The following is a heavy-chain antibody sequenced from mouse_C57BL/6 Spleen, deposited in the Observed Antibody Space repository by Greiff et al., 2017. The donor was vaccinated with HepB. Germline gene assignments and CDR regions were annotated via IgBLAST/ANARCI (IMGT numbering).Heavy chain of an antibody. CDR2: INYDGSST. D-gene: IGHD1-1*01. J-gene: IGHJ1*03. CDR3: ARDKGYGSSYPHWYFDV. CDR1: GFTFSDYY. V-gene: IGHV5-16*01. Sequence: EVMLVESEGGLVQPGSSMKLSCTASGFTFSDYYMAWVRQVPEKGLEWVANINYDGSSTYYLDSLKSRFIISRDNAKNILYLQMSSLKSEDTATYYCARDKGYGSSYPHWYFDVWGTGTTVTVSS.